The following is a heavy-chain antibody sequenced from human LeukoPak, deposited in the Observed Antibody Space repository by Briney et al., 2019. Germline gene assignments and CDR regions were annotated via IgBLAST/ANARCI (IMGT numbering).Heavy chain of an antibody. CDR2: INAGNGNT. D-gene: IGHD3-10*01. V-gene: IGHV1-3*03. J-gene: IGHJ4*02. Sequence: ASVKVSCKASGYTFTSYAMHWVRQAPGQRLEWMGWINAGNGNTKYSQEFQGRVTITRDTSASTAYMELSSLRSEDMAVYYCARDSTITPNPSFSLDYWGQGTLVTVSS. CDR1: GYTFTSYA. CDR3: ARDSTITPNPSFSLDY.